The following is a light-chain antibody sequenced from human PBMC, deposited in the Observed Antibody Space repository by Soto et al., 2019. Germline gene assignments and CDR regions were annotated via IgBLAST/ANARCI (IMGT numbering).Light chain of an antibody. Sequence: EIVMTQSPATLSVSPGERATLSCRASQSVSILLAWYQQKPGQAPRLLIYAASTKATGVPARFTGSGSRTDFNLTITSLQSEDFAVYYCQQYYHWPRTFGQGTKVDIK. J-gene: IGKJ1*01. CDR3: QQYYHWPRT. CDR2: AAS. CDR1: QSVSIL. V-gene: IGKV3-15*01.